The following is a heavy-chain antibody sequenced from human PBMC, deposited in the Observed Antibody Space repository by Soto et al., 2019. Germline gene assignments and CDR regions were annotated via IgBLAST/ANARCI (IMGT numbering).Heavy chain of an antibody. CDR3: ARHGSGARDNYNWFDP. Sequence: PGESLKISCKGSGYSFTSYWIGWVRQMPGKGLEWMGIIYPGDSDTRYSPSFQGQVTISADKSISTAYLQWSSLKASDTAMYYCARHGSGARDNYNWFDPWGQGTLVTVSS. D-gene: IGHD1-26*01. J-gene: IGHJ5*02. V-gene: IGHV5-51*01. CDR1: GYSFTSYW. CDR2: IYPGDSDT.